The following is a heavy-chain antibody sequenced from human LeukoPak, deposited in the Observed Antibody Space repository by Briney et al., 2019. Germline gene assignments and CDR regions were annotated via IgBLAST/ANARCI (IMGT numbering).Heavy chain of an antibody. D-gene: IGHD4-11*01. CDR2: IYTSGST. CDR1: GNSISSYY. CDR3: ARETTALARYFDY. V-gene: IGHV4-4*07. J-gene: IGHJ4*02. Sequence: PSETLSLTCTVSGNSISSYYWSWIRQPAGKGLEWIGRIYTSGSTNYNPSLKSRVTMSVDTSKNQFSLNLTSVTAADTAVYYCARETTALARYFDYWGQGTLVTVSS.